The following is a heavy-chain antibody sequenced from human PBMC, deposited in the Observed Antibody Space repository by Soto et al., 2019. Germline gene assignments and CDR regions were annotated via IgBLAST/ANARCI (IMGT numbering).Heavy chain of an antibody. D-gene: IGHD3-3*01. CDR3: ARPIRSRQSNNNLLDL. CDR1: GYTFTGYY. Sequence: GASVKVCCKASGYTFTGYYMHWVRQAPGHGLEWMGWINPNSGGTNYAQKFQGRVTMTRDTSISTAYMELSRLRSDDTAVYYCARPIRSRQSNNNLLDLCGQRTLDTVTS. CDR2: INPNSGGT. V-gene: IGHV1-2*02. J-gene: IGHJ5*02.